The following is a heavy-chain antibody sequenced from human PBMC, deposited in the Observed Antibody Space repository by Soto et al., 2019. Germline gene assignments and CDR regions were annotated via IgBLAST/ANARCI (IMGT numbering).Heavy chain of an antibody. Sequence: QVQLVQSGAEVKKPGASVKVSCKASGYTFTSYAMHWVRQAPGQRLEWMGWINAGNGNTKYSQKFQGRVTITRDTAASTAYMELSSLRSEDTAVYYCARDSPPKYCSGGRCYSPPFDSWGQGTLVTVSS. CDR2: INAGNGNT. V-gene: IGHV1-3*01. D-gene: IGHD2-15*01. J-gene: IGHJ4*02. CDR1: GYTFTSYA. CDR3: ARDSPPKYCSGGRCYSPPFDS.